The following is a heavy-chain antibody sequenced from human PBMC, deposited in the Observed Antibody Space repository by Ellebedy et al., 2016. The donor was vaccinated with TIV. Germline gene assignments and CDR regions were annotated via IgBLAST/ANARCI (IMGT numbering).Heavy chain of an antibody. J-gene: IGHJ6*02. CDR1: GGSISSYY. CDR3: ARQAGGMITFGGYYYYGMDV. V-gene: IGHV4-59*08. CDR2: IYYSGST. Sequence: MPSETLSLTCTVSGGSISSYYWSWIRQPPGKGLEWIGYIYYSGSTNYNPSLKSRVTMSVDTSKNQFSLKLSSVTAADTAVYYCARQAGGMITFGGYYYYGMDVWGQGTTVTVSS. D-gene: IGHD3-16*01.